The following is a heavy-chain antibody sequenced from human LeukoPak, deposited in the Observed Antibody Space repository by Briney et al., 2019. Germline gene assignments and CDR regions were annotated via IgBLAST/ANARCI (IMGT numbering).Heavy chain of an antibody. Sequence: SETLFLTCTVSGGSISSSSYYWGWMRQPPGKGLEWIGSIYYSGSTYYNPSLKSRVTISVDTSKNQFSLKLSSVTAADTAVYYCARDQMDVWGKGTTVTVSS. CDR1: GGSISSSSYY. CDR3: ARDQMDV. CDR2: IYYSGST. V-gene: IGHV4-39*07. J-gene: IGHJ6*04.